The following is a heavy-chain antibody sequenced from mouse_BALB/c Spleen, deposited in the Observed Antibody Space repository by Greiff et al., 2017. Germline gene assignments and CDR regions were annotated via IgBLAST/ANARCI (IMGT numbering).Heavy chain of an antibody. J-gene: IGHJ4*01. D-gene: IGHD1-2*01. Sequence: EVQGVESGGGLVKPGGSLKLSCAASGFTFSSYTMSWVRQTPEKRLEWVAYISNGGGSTYSPDTVKGRFTISRDNAKNTLYLQMSSLKSEDTAMYYCARHNYGSYYAMDYWGQGTSVTVSS. CDR1: GFTFSSYT. CDR3: ARHNYGSYYAMDY. CDR2: ISNGGGST. V-gene: IGHV5-12-2*01.